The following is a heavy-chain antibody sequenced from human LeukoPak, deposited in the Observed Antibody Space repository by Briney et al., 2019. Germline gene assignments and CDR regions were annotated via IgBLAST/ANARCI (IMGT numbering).Heavy chain of an antibody. CDR2: IKSKTDGGTT. D-gene: IGHD4-23*01. Sequence: GGSLRLSCAASGFTFSNAWMSWVRQAPGKGLEWVGRIKSKTDGGTTDYAAPVKGRFTISRDDSKNTLYLQMNSLKTEDTAVYYCTTMTTVVTGSPYYYYYYYMDVWGKGTMVTVSS. CDR3: TTMTTVVTGSPYYYYYYYMDV. CDR1: GFTFSNAW. V-gene: IGHV3-15*01. J-gene: IGHJ6*03.